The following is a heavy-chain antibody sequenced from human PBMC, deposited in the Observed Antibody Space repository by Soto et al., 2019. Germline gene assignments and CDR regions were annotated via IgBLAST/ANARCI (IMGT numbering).Heavy chain of an antibody. Sequence: PVGSLRLSCAASGFTFSSYGMHWVRQAPGKGLEWVAVIWYDGSNKYYADSVKGRFTISRDNSKNTLYLQMNSLRAEDTAVYYCARDLQQYSGYDFSRAFDYWGQGTLVTVSS. J-gene: IGHJ4*02. CDR1: GFTFSSYG. D-gene: IGHD5-12*01. CDR3: ARDLQQYSGYDFSRAFDY. CDR2: IWYDGSNK. V-gene: IGHV3-33*01.